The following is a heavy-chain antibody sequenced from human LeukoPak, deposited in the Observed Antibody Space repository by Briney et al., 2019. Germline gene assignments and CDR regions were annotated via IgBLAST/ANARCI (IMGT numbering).Heavy chain of an antibody. CDR3: ATGRRIAARQSASGYYMDV. D-gene: IGHD6-6*01. J-gene: IGHJ6*03. CDR2: MNPNSGNT. CDR1: GYAFTSYD. Sequence: WASVKVSCKASGYAFTSYDINWVRQATGQGLEWMGWMNPNSGNTGYAQKFQGRVTMTRNTSISTAYMELSSLRSEDTAVYYCATGRRIAARQSASGYYMDVWGKGTTVTVSS. V-gene: IGHV1-8*01.